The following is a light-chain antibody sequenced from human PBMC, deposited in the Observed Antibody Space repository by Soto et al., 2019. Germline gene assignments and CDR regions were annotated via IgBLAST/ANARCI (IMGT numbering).Light chain of an antibody. Sequence: DIQMTQSPSSLSAVVGDRVTITCRASQGINNYLALYQHKPGKVPKLLVYAVTPVQPGVPSRFSGSGSGTDVSLTISSLPPEDVATYYCQKDNSAPWTFGQGTKMEIK. CDR1: QGINNY. V-gene: IGKV1-27*01. CDR2: AVT. J-gene: IGKJ1*01. CDR3: QKDNSAPWT.